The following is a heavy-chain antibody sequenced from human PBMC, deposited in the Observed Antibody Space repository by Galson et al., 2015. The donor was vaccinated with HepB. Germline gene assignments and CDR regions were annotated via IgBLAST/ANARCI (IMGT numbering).Heavy chain of an antibody. CDR3: ARGSLTTIRNYFDY. V-gene: IGHV1-69*13. D-gene: IGHD4-11*01. CDR1: GGTLRGYA. J-gene: IGHJ4*02. CDR2: ITLIFDTT. Sequence: SVKVSCKASGGTLRGYAIIWVRQAPGQGLEWMGRITLIFDTTYYAQKFQGRLTITADESTSTAYMELSSLTSEDTAVYYCARGSLTTIRNYFDYWGQGTLVTVAS.